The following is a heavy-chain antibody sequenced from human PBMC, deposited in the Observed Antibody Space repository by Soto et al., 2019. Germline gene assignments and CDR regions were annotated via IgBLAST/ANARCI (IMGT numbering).Heavy chain of an antibody. J-gene: IGHJ6*02. CDR1: GGSITSYY. V-gene: IGHV4-59*01. Sequence: SSETLSLTCTVSGGSITSYYWSWIRQPPGRGLEWIGYIYYTGITNHNPSLKSRVTISVDTSKNQFSLKLTSVTAADTAVYYCARAPLYYEDSGLLDPYHGMDVWGQGTAVTVSS. CDR3: ARAPLYYEDSGLLDPYHGMDV. D-gene: IGHD2-8*01. CDR2: IYYTGIT.